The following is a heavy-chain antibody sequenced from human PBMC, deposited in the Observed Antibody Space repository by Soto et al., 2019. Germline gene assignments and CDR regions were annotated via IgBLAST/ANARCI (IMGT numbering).Heavy chain of an antibody. CDR2: IPSSSTTS. Sequence: GGSLRLSCAASGFTFSAYAMTWVRQAPGKGLEWVSTIPSSSTTSYYADSVKGRFTISRDNSKNTLSLQMNSLRAEDTAVYYCARDEPLFNLGLPHPLPAFDIWGQGTMVTVSS. D-gene: IGHD2-21*01. J-gene: IGHJ3*02. CDR1: GFTFSAYA. V-gene: IGHV3-23*01. CDR3: ARDEPLFNLGLPHPLPAFDI.